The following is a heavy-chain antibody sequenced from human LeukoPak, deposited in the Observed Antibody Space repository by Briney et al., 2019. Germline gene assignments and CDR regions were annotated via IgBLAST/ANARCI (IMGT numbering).Heavy chain of an antibody. CDR2: ISGSGGST. CDR1: GFTFSSYA. CDR3: AREPFWSGYYSNLHFDY. J-gene: IGHJ4*02. D-gene: IGHD3-3*01. V-gene: IGHV3-23*01. Sequence: GGSLRLSCAASGFTFSSYAMSWVRQAPGKGLEWVSAISGSGGSTYYADSVKGRFTISRDNAKNSLYLQMNSLRAEDTAVYYCAREPFWSGYYSNLHFDYWGQGTLVTVSS.